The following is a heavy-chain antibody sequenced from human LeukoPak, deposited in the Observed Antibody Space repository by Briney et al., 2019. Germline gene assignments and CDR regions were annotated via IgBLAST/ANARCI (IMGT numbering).Heavy chain of an antibody. J-gene: IGHJ4*02. CDR3: AKDHLHCSSTSCYQALDY. CDR2: ISGSGGST. D-gene: IGHD2-2*01. CDR1: GFTFSSYA. V-gene: IGHV3-23*01. Sequence: GGSLRLSCAASGFTFSSYAMSWVRQAPGKGLEWVSAISGSGGSTYYADSVKGRFTISRDNSKNTLYLQMNSLRAEDTAVYYRAKDHLHCSSTSCYQALDYWGQGTLVTVSS.